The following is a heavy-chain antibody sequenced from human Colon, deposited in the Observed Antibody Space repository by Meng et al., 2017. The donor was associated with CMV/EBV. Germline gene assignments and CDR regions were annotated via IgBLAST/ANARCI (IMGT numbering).Heavy chain of an antibody. CDR2: ISDTGHTL. CDR1: GFTFGDYY. V-gene: IGHV3-11*01. CDR3: ARVGGNSDMDV. D-gene: IGHD4-23*01. J-gene: IGHJ6*02. Sequence: GESLKISCAASGFTFGDYYVSWIRQAPGKGLEWASYISDTGHTLYYADSVQGRFTVSRDNAKSSLYLEMQSLRVEDTAVYYCARVGGNSDMDVWGQGTTVTVSS.